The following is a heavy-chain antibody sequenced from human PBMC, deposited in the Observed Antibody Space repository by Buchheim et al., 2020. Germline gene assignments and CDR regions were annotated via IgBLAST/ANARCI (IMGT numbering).Heavy chain of an antibody. CDR1: GGSIINSNYY. V-gene: IGHV4-39*01. D-gene: IGHD6-19*01. J-gene: IGHJ4*02. CDR2: IFYSGTT. CDR3: ARLPLYSSDWYGDSNRYYLDY. Sequence: QLQLQESGPGLVKPSETLSLTCTVSGGSIINSNYYWGWIRQPPGKGLEWIASIFYSGTTYYNPSLKSRVTISVDTSKNQFPLKLSSVTAADTAVYYCARLPLYSSDWYGDSNRYYLDYWGQGTL.